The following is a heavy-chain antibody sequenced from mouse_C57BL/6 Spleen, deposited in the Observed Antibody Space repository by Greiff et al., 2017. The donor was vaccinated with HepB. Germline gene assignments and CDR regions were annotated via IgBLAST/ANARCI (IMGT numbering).Heavy chain of an antibody. CDR3: TTRTATVVGRAMDY. Sequence: DVQLQESGAELVRPGASVKLSCTASGFNIKDDYMHWVKQRPEQGLEWIGWIDPENGDTEYASKFQGKATITADTSSNTAYLQLSSLTSEDTAVYYCTTRTATVVGRAMDYWGQGTSVTVSS. D-gene: IGHD1-1*01. CDR2: IDPENGDT. CDR1: GFNIKDDY. J-gene: IGHJ4*01. V-gene: IGHV14-4*01.